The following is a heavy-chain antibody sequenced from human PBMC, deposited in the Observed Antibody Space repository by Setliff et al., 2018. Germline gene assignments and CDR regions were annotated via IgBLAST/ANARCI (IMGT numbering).Heavy chain of an antibody. CDR1: GYTFTSYY. V-gene: IGHV1-46*01. D-gene: IGHD3-22*01. J-gene: IGHJ3*02. CDR2: INPSGGST. Sequence: ASVKVSCKASGYTFTSYYMHWVRQAPGQGLEWMGIINPSGGSTSYAQKLQGRVTMTRDTSTSTVYMELSSLRSEDTAVYYCARYGDSSGYYLSGAFDIWGQGTMVTVSS. CDR3: ARYGDSSGYYLSGAFDI.